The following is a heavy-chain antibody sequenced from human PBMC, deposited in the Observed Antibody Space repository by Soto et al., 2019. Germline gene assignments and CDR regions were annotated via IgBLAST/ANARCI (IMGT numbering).Heavy chain of an antibody. V-gene: IGHV4-39*01. CDR1: DGSMNSDSSY. J-gene: IGHJ4*02. D-gene: IGHD3-22*01. CDR3: ARLGGYVSVGYYYLWDS. Sequence: QLQLQESGPGLVKPSETLSLTCRVSDGSMNSDSSYWVWIRQPPGKGLEWIGVINHSGSTYHNLSLKGRVTMSVDASRNQFSLKLTSMTAADTAVHYCARLGGYVSVGYYYLWDSWGQGTLVTVSS. CDR2: INHSGST.